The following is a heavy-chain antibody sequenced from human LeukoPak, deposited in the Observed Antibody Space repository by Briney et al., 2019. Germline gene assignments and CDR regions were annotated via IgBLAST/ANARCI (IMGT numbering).Heavy chain of an antibody. Sequence: SVKVCCKASGYTFTGYYMHWVRQAPGQGLEWVGRINSDSGGTSYAQKVQVRGSMTRDTSISPAYMELSRQRSDDTAVYYCARDPGSGYYYDYWGQGTLVTASS. V-gene: IGHV1-2*06. J-gene: IGHJ4*02. CDR1: GYTFTGYY. CDR3: ARDPGSGYYYDY. CDR2: INSDSGGT. D-gene: IGHD3-22*01.